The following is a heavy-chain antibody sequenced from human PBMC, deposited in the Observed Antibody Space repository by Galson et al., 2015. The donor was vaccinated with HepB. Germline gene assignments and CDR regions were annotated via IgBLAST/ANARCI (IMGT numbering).Heavy chain of an antibody. D-gene: IGHD6-6*01. J-gene: IGHJ4*02. CDR1: GGSISSYY. V-gene: IGHV4-59*01. CDR2: VYYIGTT. CDR3: ARVYDSSSADLDY. Sequence: ETLSLTCTVSGGSISSYYWSWIRQPPGKGLEWVGYVYYIGTTNYNPSLKSRVTISINTSKNQFSLNLSSVTAADTAVYYCARVYDSSSADLDYWGQGTLVTVSS.